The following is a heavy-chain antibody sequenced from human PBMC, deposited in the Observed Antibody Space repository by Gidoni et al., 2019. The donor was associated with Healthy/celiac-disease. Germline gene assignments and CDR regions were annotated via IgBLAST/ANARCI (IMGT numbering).Heavy chain of an antibody. V-gene: IGHV3-20*01. CDR1: GFTFDDYG. J-gene: IGHJ5*02. CDR3: AREGITMVRGGRSNWFDP. CDR2: INWNGGST. D-gene: IGHD3-10*01. Sequence: EVQLVESGGGVVRPGGSLRLSCAASGFTFDDYGMSWVRQAPGKGLEWGSGINWNGGSTGYADSVKGRFTISRDNAKNSLYLQMNSLRAEDTALYHCAREGITMVRGGRSNWFDPWGQGTLVTVSS.